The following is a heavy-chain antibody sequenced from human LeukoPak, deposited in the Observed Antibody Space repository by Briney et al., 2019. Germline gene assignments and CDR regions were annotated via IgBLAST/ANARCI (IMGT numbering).Heavy chain of an antibody. V-gene: IGHV1-69*13. J-gene: IGHJ6*02. Sequence: SVKVSCKASGGTFSSYAISWVRQAPGQGLEWMGGIIPIFGTANYAQKFQGRVTITADESTSTAYMELSSLRSEDTAVYHCARASFRSSGWTPSYYYGMDVWSQGTTVTVSS. CDR2: IIPIFGTA. CDR3: ARASFRSSGWTPSYYYGMDV. D-gene: IGHD6-19*01. CDR1: GGTFSSYA.